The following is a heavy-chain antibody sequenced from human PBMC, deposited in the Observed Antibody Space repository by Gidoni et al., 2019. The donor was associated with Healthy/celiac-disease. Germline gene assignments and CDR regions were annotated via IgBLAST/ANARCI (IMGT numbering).Heavy chain of an antibody. CDR1: GGSIRSYY. J-gene: IGHJ4*02. CDR3: ASSLPYCGGDCASFDY. V-gene: IGHV4-59*01. Sequence: QVQLQESGPGLVKPSETLSLTCTVSGGSIRSYYWGWIRQPPGKGLEWIGYNYYSGSTNYNPSLKSRVTISVDTSKNQFSLKLSSVTAADTAVYYCASSLPYCGGDCASFDYWGQGTLVTVSS. D-gene: IGHD2-21*02. CDR2: NYYSGST.